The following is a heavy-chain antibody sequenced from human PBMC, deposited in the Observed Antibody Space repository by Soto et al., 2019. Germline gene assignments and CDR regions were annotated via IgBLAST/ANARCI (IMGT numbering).Heavy chain of an antibody. D-gene: IGHD2-21*02. V-gene: IGHV4-59*08. CDR1: GGSISNNY. CDR2: IYYTGST. CDR3: ARLAPNTSSAIVDH. J-gene: IGHJ4*02. Sequence: TLSLTCTVSGGSISNNYWSWIRQTPGRGLEWIGYIYYTGSTNYDPSFKGRVTISLDTSKNQFSLKLSSVTAADTAVYYCARLAPNTSSAIVDHWGQGTLVTVSS.